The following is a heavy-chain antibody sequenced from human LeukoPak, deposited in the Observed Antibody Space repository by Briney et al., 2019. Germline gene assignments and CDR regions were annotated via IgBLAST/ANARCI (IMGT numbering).Heavy chain of an antibody. V-gene: IGHV1-18*01. CDR1: GYTFTSYG. Sequence: ASVKVSCKASGYTFTSYGISWVRQAPGQGLEWMGWISAYNGNTNYAQKLQGRVTMTTDTSTSTAYMELRSLRSDDTAVYYCARIGVLFGVVIPNCFDPWGQGTLVTASS. CDR2: ISAYNGNT. CDR3: ARIGVLFGVVIPNCFDP. J-gene: IGHJ5*02. D-gene: IGHD3-3*01.